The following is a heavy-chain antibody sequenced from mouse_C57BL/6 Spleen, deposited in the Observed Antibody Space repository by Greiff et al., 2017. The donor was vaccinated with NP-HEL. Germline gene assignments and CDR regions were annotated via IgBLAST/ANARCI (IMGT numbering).Heavy chain of an antibody. Sequence: VQLQQPGAELVKPGASVKLSCKASGYTFTSYWMQWVKQRPGQGLEWIGEIDPSDSYTNYNQKFKGKATLTVDTSSSTAYMQLSSLTSVDSAVYYCARGYGSFDSWGQGTTLTVSS. J-gene: IGHJ2*01. V-gene: IGHV1-50*01. D-gene: IGHD1-1*01. CDR1: GYTFTSYW. CDR2: IDPSDSYT. CDR3: ARGYGSFDS.